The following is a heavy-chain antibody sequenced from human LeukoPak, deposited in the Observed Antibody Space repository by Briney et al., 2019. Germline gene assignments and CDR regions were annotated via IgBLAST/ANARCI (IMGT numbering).Heavy chain of an antibody. J-gene: IGHJ4*02. CDR2: INPNSGGT. CDR1: GYTFTGYY. D-gene: IGHD3-22*01. CDR3: ARDYYDSSDYYTAAG. V-gene: IGHV1-2*02. Sequence: ASVKVSCRASGYTFTGYYMHWVRQAPGQGLEWMGWINPNSGGTNYAQKFQGRVTMTRDTSISTAYMELSRLRSDDTAVYYCARDYYDSSDYYTAAGWGQGTLVTVSS.